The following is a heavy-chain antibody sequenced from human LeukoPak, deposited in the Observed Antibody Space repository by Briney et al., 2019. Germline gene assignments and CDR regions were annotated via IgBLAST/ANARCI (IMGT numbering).Heavy chain of an antibody. D-gene: IGHD6-19*01. J-gene: IGHJ4*02. CDR3: ARAVKFSSAWYEVN. CDR2: IYYSGST. Sequence: SETLSLTCTVSGGSVSSGSYYWSWIRQPPGKGLEWIGYIYYSGSTNYNPSLKSRVTISVDTSKNQFSLKLSSVTAADTAVYYCARAVKFSSAWYEVNWGQGTLVTVSS. CDR1: GGSVSSGSYY. V-gene: IGHV4-61*01.